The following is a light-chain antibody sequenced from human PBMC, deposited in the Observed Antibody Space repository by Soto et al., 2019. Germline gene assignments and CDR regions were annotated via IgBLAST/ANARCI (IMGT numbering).Light chain of an antibody. V-gene: IGKV2-28*01. J-gene: IGKJ4*01. Sequence: DIVMTQSPLSLPVTPGEPASISCRSSQSLLHSNGYNYLDWYLQKPGQSPQLLIFLGSNRASRVPDRFSGSGSGTDFTLKISRVEAEDVGVYYCMQALQTPVFGGGTKVEIK. CDR3: MQALQTPV. CDR1: QSLLHSNGYNY. CDR2: LGS.